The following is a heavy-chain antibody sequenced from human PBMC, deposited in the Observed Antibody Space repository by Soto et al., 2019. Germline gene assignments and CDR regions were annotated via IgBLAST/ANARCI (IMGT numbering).Heavy chain of an antibody. V-gene: IGHV6-1*01. Sequence: SQTLSLTCAISGDSVSSNSAAWNWIRQSPSRGLEWLGRTYYRSKWYSDYAVSVKSRITIIPDTSKNQFSLQLNSVTPEDTAVYYCARDYSNYDYYYYGMDVWGQGTTVTVSS. CDR3: ARDYSNYDYYYYGMDV. CDR1: GDSVSSNSAA. D-gene: IGHD4-4*01. CDR2: TYYRSKWYS. J-gene: IGHJ6*02.